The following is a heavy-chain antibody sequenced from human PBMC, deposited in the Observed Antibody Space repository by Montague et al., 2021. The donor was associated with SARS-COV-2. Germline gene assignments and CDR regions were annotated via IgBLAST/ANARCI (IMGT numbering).Heavy chain of an antibody. V-gene: IGHV4-59*13. Sequence: SGTLSLTYSVAGGSINNYYWGWVRQSPGKGLEWIGYIYYSGSVTTSYNPSLKSRVSISVDTSENQFSLKLTSVTAADTAVYYCARRGGGEVFARFMYWYFDVWSRGSLVTVSS. CDR3: ARRGGGEVFARFMYWYFDV. CDR1: GGSINNYY. CDR2: IYYSGSVTT. D-gene: IGHD2-21*01. J-gene: IGHJ2*01.